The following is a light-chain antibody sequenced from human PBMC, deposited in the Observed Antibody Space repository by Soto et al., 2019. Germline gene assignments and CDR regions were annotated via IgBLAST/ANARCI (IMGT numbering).Light chain of an antibody. J-gene: IGKJ5*01. CDR2: DAS. CDR3: QQYNNWPIT. Sequence: IVMAQSPATLSVSPGERTTLSFRASQSVSSNLAWYQQKPGQAPRLLIYDASTRALDTPARFAGSGSGTEFTLTISSLQSEDFAVYFCQQYNNWPITFGQGTRLEI. V-gene: IGKV3-15*01. CDR1: QSVSSN.